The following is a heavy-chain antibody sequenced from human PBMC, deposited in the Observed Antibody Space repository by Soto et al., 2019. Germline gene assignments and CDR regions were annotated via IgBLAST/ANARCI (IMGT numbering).Heavy chain of an antibody. D-gene: IGHD6-6*01. V-gene: IGHV4-59*01. CDR1: GVSISSSY. CDR3: ARAGAGGTSSTHHDY. J-gene: IGHJ4*01. Sequence: LSLTCAVSGVSISSSYWSWMRQPAGKGVGWIGYVFYNEIINYSPSLKGRVTMSMEMSTNHFSLALRSVTAADTAVYFCARAGAGGTSSTHHDYRGPGALVTVCS. CDR2: VFYNEII.